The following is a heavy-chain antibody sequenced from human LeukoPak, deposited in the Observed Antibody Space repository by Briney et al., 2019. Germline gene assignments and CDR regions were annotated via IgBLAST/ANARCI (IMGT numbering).Heavy chain of an antibody. J-gene: IGHJ4*02. V-gene: IGHV3-21*01. CDR3: ASEYYDILTGYNGIDY. CDR2: ISSSSSYI. D-gene: IGHD3-9*01. CDR1: GFTFSSYS. Sequence: GGSLRLSCAASGFTFSSYSMNWVRQAPGKGLEWVSSISSSSSYIYYADPVKGRFTISRDNAKNSLYLQMNSLRAEDTAVYYCASEYYDILTGYNGIDYWGQGTLVTVSS.